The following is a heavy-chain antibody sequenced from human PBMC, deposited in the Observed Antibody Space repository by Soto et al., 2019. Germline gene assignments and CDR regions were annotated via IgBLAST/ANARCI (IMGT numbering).Heavy chain of an antibody. Sequence: QVRLVQSGPEVRKPGASVKISCEASGYSFTGHYLHWVRQAPGHGLEWMGWINPNSGGTNYAQKFQDWISITRDKALSTVYMDLSSLRSEDTAMYYCAKSDGAEENDAFDIWGRGTMISVS. CDR2: INPNSGGT. CDR1: GYSFTGHY. V-gene: IGHV1-2*04. J-gene: IGHJ3*02. CDR3: AKSDGAEENDAFDI. D-gene: IGHD3-16*01.